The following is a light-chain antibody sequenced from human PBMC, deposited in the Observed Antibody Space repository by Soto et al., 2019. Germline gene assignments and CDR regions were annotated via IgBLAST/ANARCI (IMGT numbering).Light chain of an antibody. Sequence: EIVMTQSPATLSVSPGERATLSCRASQSVSSNLAWYQQKPGQAPRLLIYGASTRATGIPARFSGSGSGTEFTLTISSLQSEDFAVYYCQQYNTRGYTFDQGTKLEIK. V-gene: IGKV3-15*01. CDR2: GAS. CDR1: QSVSSN. CDR3: QQYNTRGYT. J-gene: IGKJ2*01.